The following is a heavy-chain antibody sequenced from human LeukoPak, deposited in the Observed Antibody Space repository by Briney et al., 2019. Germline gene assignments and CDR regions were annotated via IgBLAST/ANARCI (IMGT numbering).Heavy chain of an antibody. CDR1: GFTFSSYA. V-gene: IGHV3-23*01. J-gene: IGHJ4*02. D-gene: IGHD3-16*02. CDR3: AKATIITFGGVIVLGY. CDR2: ISGSGGST. Sequence: GGSLRLSCAASGFTFSSYAMSWVRQAPGKGLEWDSAISGSGGSTYYADSVKGRFTISRDNSKNTLYLQMNSLRAEDTAVYYCAKATIITFGGVIVLGYWGQGTLVTVSS.